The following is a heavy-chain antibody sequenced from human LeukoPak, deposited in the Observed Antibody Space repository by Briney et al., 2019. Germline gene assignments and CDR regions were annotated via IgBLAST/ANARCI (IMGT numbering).Heavy chain of an antibody. V-gene: IGHV3-23*01. J-gene: IGHJ4*02. Sequence: GGSLRLSCAASRFTFNSYAMSWVRQAPGKGLEWVSVIGGSNGITFYVGSVKGRFTISRDNSKDTLYLQMNSLRAEDTAVYYCASHTWGDYWGQGTLVTVSS. CDR2: IGGSNGIT. D-gene: IGHD3-16*01. CDR3: ASHTWGDY. CDR1: RFTFNSYA.